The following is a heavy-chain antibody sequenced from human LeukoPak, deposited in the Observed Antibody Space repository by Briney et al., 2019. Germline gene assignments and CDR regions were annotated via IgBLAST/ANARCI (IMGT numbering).Heavy chain of an antibody. Sequence: PGGSLRLSCAASGFTFSSYEMNWVRQAPGKGLEWVSYISSSGSTIYYADSVEGRFTISRDNAKNSLHLQMNSLRAEDTAVYYCARTVGTLDYWGQGTLVTVSS. D-gene: IGHD1-1*01. V-gene: IGHV3-48*03. CDR1: GFTFSSYE. CDR3: ARTVGTLDY. J-gene: IGHJ4*02. CDR2: ISSSGSTI.